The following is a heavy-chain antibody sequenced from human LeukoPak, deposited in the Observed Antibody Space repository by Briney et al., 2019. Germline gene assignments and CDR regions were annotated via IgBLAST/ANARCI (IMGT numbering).Heavy chain of an antibody. CDR2: INPNSGGT. D-gene: IGHD4-11*01. J-gene: IGHJ5*02. Sequence: ASVKVSSKASGYTFTGYYMHGVRQAPGQGLEWMGWINPNSGGTNYAQKFQGRVTITADKSTSTAYMELSSLRSEDTAVYYCARDLARTTVTLLPWGQGTLVTVSS. CDR1: GYTFTGYY. V-gene: IGHV1-2*02. CDR3: ARDLARTTVTLLP.